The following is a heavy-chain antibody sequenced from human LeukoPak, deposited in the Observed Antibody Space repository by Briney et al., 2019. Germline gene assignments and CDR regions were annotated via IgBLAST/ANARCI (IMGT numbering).Heavy chain of an antibody. J-gene: IGHJ4*02. D-gene: IGHD3-9*01. Sequence: GGSLRLSCAASGFAFNLYAMSWVRQAPGKGLEWVSAISGSGGSTYYADSVKGRFTISRDNSKNTLYLQMNSLRAEDTAVYYCAKEGPEYYDILTGYYIDYWGQGTLVTVSS. V-gene: IGHV3-23*01. CDR3: AKEGPEYYDILTGYYIDY. CDR2: ISGSGGST. CDR1: GFAFNLYA.